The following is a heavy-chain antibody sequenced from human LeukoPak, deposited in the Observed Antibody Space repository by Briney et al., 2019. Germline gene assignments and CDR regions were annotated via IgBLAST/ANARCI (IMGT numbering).Heavy chain of an antibody. D-gene: IGHD4-23*01. CDR2: IASDGSST. V-gene: IGHV3-74*01. J-gene: IGHJ4*02. Sequence: GGSLRLSCAASGFSFSNYWMHWVRQAPGKGLVWVSRIASDGSSTTYADSVKGRFSISRDNAKNTLYLQMNSLRVEDTAVYYCARGRPHGNDYWGQGTLVTVSS. CDR1: GFSFSNYW. CDR3: ARGRPHGNDY.